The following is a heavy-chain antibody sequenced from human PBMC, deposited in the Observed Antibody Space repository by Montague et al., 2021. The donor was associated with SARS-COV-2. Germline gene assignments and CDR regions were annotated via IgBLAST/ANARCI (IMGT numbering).Heavy chain of an antibody. CDR3: ARGAPMVQGAGTWFDP. CDR1: GGSISSGGFY. J-gene: IGHJ5*02. CDR2: IYYSGIT. V-gene: IGHV4-31*03. D-gene: IGHD3-10*01. Sequence: TLSLTCTVSGGSISSGGFYWTWIRQHPGKGLEWIGYIYYSGITYYNPSLKSRVSISLDRSKNQFSLNVRSVTAADTAVYYCARGAPMVQGAGTWFDPWGQGTLVTVS.